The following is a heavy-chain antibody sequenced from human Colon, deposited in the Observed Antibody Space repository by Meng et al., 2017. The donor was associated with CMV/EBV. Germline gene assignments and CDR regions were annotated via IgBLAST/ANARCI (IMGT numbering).Heavy chain of an antibody. CDR2: IRYDGSNK. V-gene: IGHV3-30*02. CDR3: ATSLGIAVAPDY. Sequence: GGSLRLSCAASGFTFSSYGMNWVRQAPGKGLEWVAFIRYDGSNKYYADSVKGRFTISRDNSKNTLYLQMNSLRAEDTAVYYCATSLGIAVAPDYWGQGTLVTVSS. CDR1: GFTFSSYG. J-gene: IGHJ4*02. D-gene: IGHD6-19*01.